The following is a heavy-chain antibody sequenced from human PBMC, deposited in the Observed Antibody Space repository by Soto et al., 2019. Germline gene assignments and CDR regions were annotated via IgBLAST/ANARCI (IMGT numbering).Heavy chain of an antibody. D-gene: IGHD3-10*01. CDR3: ARDPPGPYAFDI. Sequence: GGSMRLSCAASGFNVSDNHMTWVRQAPGKGLEWVSIIYSAGSTYYADSVKGRFTISRHNSKNTFYLQMNTLRTEDTAVYYCARDPPGPYAFDIWGQGTKVTVSS. J-gene: IGHJ3*02. CDR1: GFNVSDNH. CDR2: IYSAGST. V-gene: IGHV3-53*04.